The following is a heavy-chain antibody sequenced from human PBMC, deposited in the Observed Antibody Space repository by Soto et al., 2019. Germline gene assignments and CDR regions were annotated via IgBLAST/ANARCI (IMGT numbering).Heavy chain of an antibody. CDR1: GGSISSYY. CDR3: ARWWSGGSCLLADAFDI. D-gene: IGHD2-15*01. J-gene: IGHJ3*02. CDR2: IYYSGST. Sequence: SETLSLTCTVSGGSISSYYWSWIRQPPGKGLEWIGYIYYSGSTNYNPSLKSRVTISVDTSKNQFSLKLSSVTAADTAVYYCARWWSGGSCLLADAFDIWGQGTMVTVSS. V-gene: IGHV4-59*01.